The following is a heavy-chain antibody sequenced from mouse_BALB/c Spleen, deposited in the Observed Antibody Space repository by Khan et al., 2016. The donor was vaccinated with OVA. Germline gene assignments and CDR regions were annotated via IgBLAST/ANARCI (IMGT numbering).Heavy chain of an antibody. D-gene: IGHD1-1*01. CDR1: GYTFTDYV. V-gene: IGHV1-77*01. CDR2: IYPGSGRT. CDR3: ARSYDGAWFAY. J-gene: IGHJ3*01. Sequence: QVQLKQSGPELVKPGASVKMSCKASGYTFTDYVITWVNQRTGQGLEWIGEIYPGSGRTYYNERFKDKATLTADKSSNTAYMQLSGLTSEDSAVFFCARSYDGAWFAYWGQGTLVTVSA.